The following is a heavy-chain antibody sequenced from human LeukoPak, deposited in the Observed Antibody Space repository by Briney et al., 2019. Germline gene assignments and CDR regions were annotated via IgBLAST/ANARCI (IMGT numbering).Heavy chain of an antibody. CDR1: GFTFSSYG. V-gene: IGHV3-30*03. CDR3: ALLAVAGTDLL. Sequence: PGGSLRLSCAASGFTFSSYGMHWVRQAPGKGLEWVAVISYDGSNKYYADSVKGRFTISRDNSKNTLYLQMNSLRAEDTAVYYCALLAVAGTDLLWGRGTLVTASS. D-gene: IGHD6-19*01. CDR2: ISYDGSNK. J-gene: IGHJ2*01.